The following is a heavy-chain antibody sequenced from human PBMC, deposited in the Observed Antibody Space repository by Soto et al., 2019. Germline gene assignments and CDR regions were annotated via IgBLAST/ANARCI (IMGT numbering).Heavy chain of an antibody. V-gene: IGHV3-23*01. D-gene: IGHD3-3*01. CDR3: ARDPDYDFWSGYLRNYYGMDV. CDR1: GFIFSSFA. CDR2: ISGFGYGT. J-gene: IGHJ6*02. Sequence: PGGSLRLSCAASGFIFSSFAMTWVRQAPGKGLEWVSSISGFGYGTYYADSVKGRFTISRDNSENTLYLQMNSLRAEDTAVYYCARDPDYDFWSGYLRNYYGMDVWGQGTTVTVSS.